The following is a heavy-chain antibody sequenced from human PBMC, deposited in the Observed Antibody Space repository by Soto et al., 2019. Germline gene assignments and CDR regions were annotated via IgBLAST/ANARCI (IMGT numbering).Heavy chain of an antibody. CDR1: GGSISSSSYY. Sequence: SETLSLTCTVSGGSISSSSYYWGWIRQPPGKGLEWIGRINYSGSTNYNPSLKSRVTISVDTSKNQFSLKLSSVTAADTAVYYCARGYFMPRIAAAGTRNYYYGMDVWGQGTTVTVSS. J-gene: IGHJ6*02. CDR2: INYSGST. V-gene: IGHV4-39*07. D-gene: IGHD6-13*01. CDR3: ARGYFMPRIAAAGTRNYYYGMDV.